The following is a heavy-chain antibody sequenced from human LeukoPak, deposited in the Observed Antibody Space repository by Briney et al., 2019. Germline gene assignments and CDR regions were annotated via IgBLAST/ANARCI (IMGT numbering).Heavy chain of an antibody. J-gene: IGHJ3*02. CDR2: IYYSGST. V-gene: IGHV4-59*12. CDR3: ARPRIQLWLKTGDAFDI. Sequence: SETLSLTCTVSGGSISSYYWSWIRQPPGKGLEWIGYIYYSGSTNYDPSLKSRVTISVDTSKNQFSLKLSSVTAADTAVYYCARPRIQLWLKTGDAFDIWGQGTMVTVSS. CDR1: GGSISSYY. D-gene: IGHD5-18*01.